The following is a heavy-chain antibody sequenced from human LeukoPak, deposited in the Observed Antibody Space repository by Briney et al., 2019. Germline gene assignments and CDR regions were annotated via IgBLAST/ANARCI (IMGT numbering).Heavy chain of an antibody. CDR2: ISGSGGST. J-gene: IGHJ4*02. CDR1: GFTFSSYA. V-gene: IGHV3-23*01. CDR3: ARDTYYYDSSGSYYFDY. Sequence: PGGSLRLSCAASGFTFSSYAMSWVRQAPGKGLEWVSAISGSGGSTYYADSVKGRFTISRDNSKNTLYLQMNSLRAEDTAVYYCARDTYYYDSSGSYYFDYWRQGTLVTVSS. D-gene: IGHD3-22*01.